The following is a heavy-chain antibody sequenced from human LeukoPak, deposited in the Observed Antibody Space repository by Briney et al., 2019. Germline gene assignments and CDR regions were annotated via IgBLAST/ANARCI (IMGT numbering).Heavy chain of an antibody. J-gene: IGHJ3*02. D-gene: IGHD7-27*01. CDR2: TYYRSKWYN. Sequence: SQTLSLTCAISGDSVSSNSAAWNWIRQSPSRGLEWLGRTYYRSKWYNDHAVSVKGRITINPDTSNDQFSLQLNSVTPEDTAVYYCARGLWASDSFDIWGQGTMVTVSS. CDR3: ARGLWASDSFDI. V-gene: IGHV6-1*01. CDR1: GDSVSSNSAA.